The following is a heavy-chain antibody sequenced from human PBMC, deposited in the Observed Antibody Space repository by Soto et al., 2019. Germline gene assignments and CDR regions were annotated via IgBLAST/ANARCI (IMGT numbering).Heavy chain of an antibody. CDR3: AILGDYPYYFDY. Sequence: ASVKVSCKFSGYTLTELSMHCVRQAPGKGLEWMGGFDPEDGETIYAQKFQGRVTMTEDTSTDTAYMELSSLRSEDTAVYYCAILGDYPYYFDYWGQGTLVTVSS. CDR2: FDPEDGET. J-gene: IGHJ4*02. CDR1: GYTLTELS. V-gene: IGHV1-24*01. D-gene: IGHD4-17*01.